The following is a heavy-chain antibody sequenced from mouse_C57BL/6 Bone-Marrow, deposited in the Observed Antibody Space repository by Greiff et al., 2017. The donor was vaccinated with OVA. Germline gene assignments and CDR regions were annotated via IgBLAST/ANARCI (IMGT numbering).Heavy chain of an antibody. V-gene: IGHV1-52*01. CDR3: ARGLYYYGSSPWFAY. J-gene: IGHJ3*01. CDR1: GYTFTSYW. CDR2: IDPSDSET. D-gene: IGHD1-1*01. Sequence: VQLQQPGAELVRPGSSVKLSCKASGYTFTSYWLHWVKQRPIQGLEWIGNIDPSDSETHYNQKFKDKATLTVDKSSSTAYMQLSSLTSEDSAVYYCARGLYYYGSSPWFAYWGQGTLVTVSA.